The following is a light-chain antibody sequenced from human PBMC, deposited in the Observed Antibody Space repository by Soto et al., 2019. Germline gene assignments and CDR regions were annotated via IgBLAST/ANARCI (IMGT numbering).Light chain of an antibody. CDR2: EVS. CDR3: MKSLQLPLT. Sequence: DIMITQTPLSLSATPGRPASSSCKSGQGLLHINGKTYLHWYLQKPGQPPQLLIYEVSTRFSGVPDRFSGSGSGTDFTLKISRVEAEDVGIYYCMKSLQLPLTCGGGSKVAIK. J-gene: IGKJ4*01. V-gene: IGKV2D-29*01. CDR1: QGLLHINGKTY.